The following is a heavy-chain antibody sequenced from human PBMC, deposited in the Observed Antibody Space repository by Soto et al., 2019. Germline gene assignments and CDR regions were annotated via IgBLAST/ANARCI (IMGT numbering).Heavy chain of an antibody. CDR1: GYSFTSYW. CDR2: IDPSDSYT. Sequence: GESLKISCKGSGYSFTSYWVSWVRQMPGKGLEWMGRIDPSDSYTNYSPSFQGHVTISADKSISTAYLQWSSLKASDTAMYYCASFFRQRVRGYFWGQGTTVTVS. V-gene: IGHV5-10-1*01. D-gene: IGHD6-6*01. J-gene: IGHJ6*02. CDR3: ASFFRQRVRGYF.